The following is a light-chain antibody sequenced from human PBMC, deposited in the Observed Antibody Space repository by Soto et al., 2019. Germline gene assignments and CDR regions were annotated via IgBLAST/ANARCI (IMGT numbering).Light chain of an antibody. CDR2: GAS. CDR1: QSVRSTL. Sequence: EIVLTQSPGTLTLSPGERATLSCRASQSVRSTLLAWYQHKPGQAPRLVIYGASKRATGIPDRFSGSGSGTDFTLTISRLEPEDSAVYYCQQRKNWPPITFGQGTRLEI. V-gene: IGKV3D-20*02. J-gene: IGKJ5*01. CDR3: QQRKNWPPIT.